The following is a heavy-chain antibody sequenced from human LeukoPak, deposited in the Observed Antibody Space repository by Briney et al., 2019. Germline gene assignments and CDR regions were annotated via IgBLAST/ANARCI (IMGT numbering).Heavy chain of an antibody. J-gene: IGHJ4*02. CDR3: ASGPTYYDFWSGHLGTYYFDY. V-gene: IGHV4-59*01. D-gene: IGHD3-3*01. CDR2: IYYSGST. CDR1: GGSISSYY. Sequence: SETLSLTCTVSGGSISSYYWSWIRQPPGKGLEWIGYIYYSGSTNYNPSLKSRVTISVDTSKNQFSLTLSSVTAADTAVYYCASGPTYYDFWSGHLGTYYFDYWGQGTLVTVSS.